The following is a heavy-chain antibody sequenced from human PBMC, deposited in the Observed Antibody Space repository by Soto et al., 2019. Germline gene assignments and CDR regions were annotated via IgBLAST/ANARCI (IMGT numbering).Heavy chain of an antibody. CDR2: IYYAGST. CDR3: VREPAGSQTFYNGIDV. CDR1: GDSINRGGYY. V-gene: IGHV4-31*03. D-gene: IGHD2-2*01. J-gene: IGHJ6*02. Sequence: SDTLSLTCSVSGDSINRGGYYWSWLRRHPGKGLEWIAYIYYAGSTYYSPSLKSRLTISLDTSKNQFSLHLTSVTAADTAVYYCVREPAGSQTFYNGIDVWGQGTTVTIS.